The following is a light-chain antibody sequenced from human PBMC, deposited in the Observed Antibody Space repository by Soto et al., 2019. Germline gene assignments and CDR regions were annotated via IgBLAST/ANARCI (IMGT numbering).Light chain of an antibody. V-gene: IGKV3-20*01. CDR2: GTS. Sequence: IVLTQSPGTLSLSPGERATLSCRASQGVSSSYLAWYQQKPGQAPRLLIYGTSNRATGIPDRFSGSGSGTDFTLTISRLEPEDLGVYYCQQYSSSLRTFGQGTKVDIK. CDR1: QGVSSSY. CDR3: QQYSSSLRT. J-gene: IGKJ1*01.